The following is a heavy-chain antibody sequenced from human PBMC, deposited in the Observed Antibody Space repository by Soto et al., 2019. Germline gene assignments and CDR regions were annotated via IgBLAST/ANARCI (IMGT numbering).Heavy chain of an antibody. CDR3: ALYYDFWSGYYTRFDY. CDR2: INHSGST. J-gene: IGHJ4*02. V-gene: IGHV4-34*01. D-gene: IGHD3-3*01. Sequence: SETLSLTCAVYGGSFSGYYWSWIRQPPGEGLEWIGEINHSGSTNYNPSLKSRVTISVDTSKNQFSLKLSSVTAADTAVYYCALYYDFWSGYYTRFDYWGQGTPVTVSS. CDR1: GGSFSGYY.